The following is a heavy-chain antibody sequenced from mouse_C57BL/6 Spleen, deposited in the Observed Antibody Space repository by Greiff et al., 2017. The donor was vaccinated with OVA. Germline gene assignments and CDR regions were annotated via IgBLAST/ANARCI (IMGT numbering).Heavy chain of an antibody. V-gene: IGHV1-42*01. CDR1: GYSFTGYY. CDR2: INPSTGGT. CDR3: ARRKGELPYFDV. Sequence: EVQLQESGPELVKPGASVKISCKASGYSFTGYYMNWVKQSPEKSLEWIGEINPSTGGTTYNQKFKAKATLTVDKSSSTAYMQLKSLTSEDSAVYYCARRKGELPYFDVWGTGTTVTVSS. J-gene: IGHJ1*03.